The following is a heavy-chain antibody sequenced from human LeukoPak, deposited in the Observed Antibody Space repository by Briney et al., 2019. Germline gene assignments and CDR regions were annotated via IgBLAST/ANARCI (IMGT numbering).Heavy chain of an antibody. D-gene: IGHD1-26*01. Sequence: GGSLRLSCTASGFTFSSYEMNWVRQAPGKGLEWVSYISSSGTPMYYADSVKGRFTISRDNAKNSLYLQMNSLRAEDTAVYYCARVLGIVGGWGQGTLVTVSS. J-gene: IGHJ4*02. CDR1: GFTFSSYE. V-gene: IGHV3-48*03. CDR3: ARVLGIVGG. CDR2: ISSSGTPM.